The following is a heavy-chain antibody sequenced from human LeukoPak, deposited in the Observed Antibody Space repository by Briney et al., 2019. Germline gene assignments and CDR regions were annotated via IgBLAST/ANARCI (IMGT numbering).Heavy chain of an antibody. Sequence: GGSLRLSCAASGFTFTSHTMNWVRQAPGKGLEWVSSITTAGTHTYYADSVKGRFTISRDNAKNSLYLQMISLRAEDTAVYYCARGSQWANGVTDFWGQGTLVTVSS. CDR1: GFTFTSHT. D-gene: IGHD6-19*01. CDR3: ARGSQWANGVTDF. CDR2: ITTAGTHT. V-gene: IGHV3-21*01. J-gene: IGHJ4*02.